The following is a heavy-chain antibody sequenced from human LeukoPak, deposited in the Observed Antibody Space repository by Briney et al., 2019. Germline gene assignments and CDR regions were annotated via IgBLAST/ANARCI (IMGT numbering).Heavy chain of an antibody. CDR1: GGSFSGYY. J-gene: IGHJ4*02. CDR2: INHSGST. V-gene: IGHV4-34*01. D-gene: IGHD6-6*01. CDR3: ARGRKLIAARPAGFDY. Sequence: SETLSLXCAVYGGSFSGYYWSWIRQPPGKGLEWIGEINHSGSTNYNPSLKSRVTISVDTSKNQFSLKLSSVTAADTAVYYCARGRKLIAARPAGFDYWGQGTLVTVSS.